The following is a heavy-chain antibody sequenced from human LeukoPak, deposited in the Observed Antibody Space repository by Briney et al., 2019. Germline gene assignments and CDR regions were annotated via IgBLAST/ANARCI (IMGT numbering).Heavy chain of an antibody. V-gene: IGHV3-30*18. J-gene: IGHJ4*02. CDR1: GFTFSSYG. Sequence: GGSLRLSCAASGFTFSSYGMHWVRQAPGKGLEWVAVISFDGNNKYYTDSVKGRFTISRDNSKNTLYLQMNSLRAEDTAVYYCAKDGLLWFGEYTTKFGYFDCWGQGTLVTVSS. CDR2: ISFDGNNK. D-gene: IGHD3-10*01. CDR3: AKDGLLWFGEYTTKFGYFDC.